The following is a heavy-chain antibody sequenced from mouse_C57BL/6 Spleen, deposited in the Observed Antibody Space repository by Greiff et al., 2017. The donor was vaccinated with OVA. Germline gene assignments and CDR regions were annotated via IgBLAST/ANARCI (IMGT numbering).Heavy chain of an antibody. J-gene: IGHJ4*01. CDR3: ARLIYYYGSSYAMDY. V-gene: IGHV7-3*01. Sequence: EVKVEESGGGLVQPGGSLSLSCAASGFTFTDYYMSWVRQPPGKALEWLGFIRNKANGYTTEYSASVKGRFTISRDNSQSILYLQMNALRAEDSATYYCARLIYYYGSSYAMDYWGQGTSVTVSS. CDR1: GFTFTDYY. CDR2: IRNKANGYTT. D-gene: IGHD1-1*01.